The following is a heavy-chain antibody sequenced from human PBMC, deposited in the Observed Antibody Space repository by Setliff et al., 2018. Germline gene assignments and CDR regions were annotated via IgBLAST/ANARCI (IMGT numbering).Heavy chain of an antibody. CDR1: GFTFSSYW. D-gene: IGHD6-19*01. J-gene: IGHJ4*02. Sequence: GGSLRLSCAASGFTFSSYWMHWVRQAPGKGLVWVSRINHDGSTTSYADSVKGRFTISRDNAKNTVYLQMNSLRAEDTAVYYCARVASGWWWFDYWGQGTLVTVSS. CDR3: ARVASGWWWFDY. CDR2: INHDGSTT. V-gene: IGHV3-74*01.